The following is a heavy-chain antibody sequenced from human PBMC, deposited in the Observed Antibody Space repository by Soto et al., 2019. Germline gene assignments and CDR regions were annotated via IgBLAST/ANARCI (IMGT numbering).Heavy chain of an antibody. CDR2: TYYRSKWKT. CDR1: GDSVSSDSAA. CDR3: ARGDVIDI. Sequence: SQTLSLTCAISGDSVSSDSAAWNWVRQSPSRGLEWLGRTYYRSKWKTDYAVSVRGRITINPDTSKNQFSLQLNSVTPGDTAVYYCARGDVIDIWGRGTMVTVSS. V-gene: IGHV6-1*01. J-gene: IGHJ3*02.